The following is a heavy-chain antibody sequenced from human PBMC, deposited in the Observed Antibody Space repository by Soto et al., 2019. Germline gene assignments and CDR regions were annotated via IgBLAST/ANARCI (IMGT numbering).Heavy chain of an antibody. V-gene: IGHV1-69*13. Sequence: SVKVSFKACGGTFSSYAISWLRQAPGQGLEWMGGIIPIFGTANYAQKFQGRVTITADESTSTAYMELSSLRSEDTAVYYCARGRGLLWFGELLSKVPPGYYYYGMDVWGQGTTVTVSS. CDR3: ARGRGLLWFGELLSKVPPGYYYYGMDV. CDR2: IIPIFGTA. J-gene: IGHJ6*02. CDR1: GGTFSSYA. D-gene: IGHD3-10*01.